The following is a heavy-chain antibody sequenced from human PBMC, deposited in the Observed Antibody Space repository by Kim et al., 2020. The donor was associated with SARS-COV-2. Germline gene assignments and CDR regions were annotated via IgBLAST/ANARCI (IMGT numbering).Heavy chain of an antibody. J-gene: IGHJ3*02. CDR3: ARDRGSFWSGYYHDAFDS. V-gene: IGHV3-21*01. CDR2: ISSSSSYI. Sequence: GGSLRLSCAASGFTFSSYSMNWVRQAPGKGLEWVSSISSSSSYIYYADSVKGRFTISRDNAKNSLYLQMNSLRAEDTAVYYCARDRGSFWSGYYHDAFDSWGQGTMVTVSS. CDR1: GFTFSSYS. D-gene: IGHD3-3*01.